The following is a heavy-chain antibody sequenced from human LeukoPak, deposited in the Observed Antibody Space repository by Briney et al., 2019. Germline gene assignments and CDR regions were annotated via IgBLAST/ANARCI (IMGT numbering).Heavy chain of an antibody. CDR3: ARVHYDSSGYYYGSYYYMDV. CDR2: IIPIFGTA. V-gene: IGHV1-69*05. J-gene: IGHJ6*03. Sequence: ASVKVSCKASGGTFSSYAISWVRQAPGQGLEWMGGIIPIFGTANYAQKFQGRVTITTDESTSTAYMELSSLRSEDTAVYYCARVHYDSSGYYYGSYYYMDVWSKGTTVTVSS. D-gene: IGHD3-22*01. CDR1: GGTFSSYA.